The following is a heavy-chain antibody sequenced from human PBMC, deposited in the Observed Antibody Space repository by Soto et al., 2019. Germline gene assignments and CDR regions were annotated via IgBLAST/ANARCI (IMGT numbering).Heavy chain of an antibody. CDR1: GDSFTSYW. CDR2: IDPSDSYT. V-gene: IGHV5-10-1*01. CDR3: ATKWALLRWRAFDI. Sequence: PXESLKVSCKCSGDSFTSYWISWVLQMPGKGLEWMGRIDPSDSYTNYSPSFQGHVTISADKSISTAYLQWSSLKASDTAMYYCATKWALLRWRAFDIWGQGTMVTVSS. D-gene: IGHD1-26*01. J-gene: IGHJ3*02.